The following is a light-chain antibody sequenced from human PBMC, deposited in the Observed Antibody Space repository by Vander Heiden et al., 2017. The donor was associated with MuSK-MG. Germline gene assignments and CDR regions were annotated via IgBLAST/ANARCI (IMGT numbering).Light chain of an antibody. CDR2: AAS. V-gene: IGKV1-39*01. CDR3: QQSDSNLQYT. J-gene: IGKJ2*01. Sequence: DIQMTQSPSSLSASVGDRVTITCRASQSISSYLNWYQQKPGKAPKLLIYAASSLQSGVPSRFSGSGYGTDFTLTISSLQPEDFATYYCQQSDSNLQYTFGQGTKLEIK. CDR1: QSISSY.